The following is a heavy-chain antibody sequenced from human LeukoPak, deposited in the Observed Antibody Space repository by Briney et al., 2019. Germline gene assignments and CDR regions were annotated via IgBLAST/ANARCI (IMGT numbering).Heavy chain of an antibody. Sequence: SETLSLTCTVSGGSISSGDYYWSWIRQPPGKGLEWIAYIYYSGSTYYNPSLKSRVTISVDTSKNQFSLKLSSVTAADTAVYYCARDGQQLVHDAFDIWGQGTMVTVSS. V-gene: IGHV4-30-4*01. CDR1: GGSISSGDYY. D-gene: IGHD6-13*01. CDR2: IYYSGST. CDR3: ARDGQQLVHDAFDI. J-gene: IGHJ3*02.